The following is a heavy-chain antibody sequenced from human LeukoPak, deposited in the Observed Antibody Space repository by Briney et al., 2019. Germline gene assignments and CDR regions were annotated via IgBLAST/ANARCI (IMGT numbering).Heavy chain of an antibody. CDR3: ARGDYGFDY. D-gene: IGHD4-17*01. CDR1: GFTFSSYA. Sequence: GGSLRLSCAASGFTFSSYAMHWVRQAPGKGLEWVAVISYDGSNKYYADSVKGRFTISRDNSKNTLYLQMNSLRAEDTAVYYSARGDYGFDYWGQGTLVTVSS. CDR2: ISYDGSNK. V-gene: IGHV3-30-3*01. J-gene: IGHJ4*02.